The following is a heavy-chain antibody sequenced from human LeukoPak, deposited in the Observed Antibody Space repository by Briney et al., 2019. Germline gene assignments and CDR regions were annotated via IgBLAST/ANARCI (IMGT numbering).Heavy chain of an antibody. J-gene: IGHJ3*02. CDR2: INPNSGGT. CDR1: GYTFTGYY. Sequence: GASVKVSCKASGYTFTGYYMHWVRQAPGQGLEWIGWINPNSGGTNYAQKFQGRVTMTRDTPISTAYMELSRLRSDDTAVYYCARAPSSTSCPNIWGQGTMVTVSS. D-gene: IGHD2-2*01. V-gene: IGHV1-2*02. CDR3: ARAPSSTSCPNI.